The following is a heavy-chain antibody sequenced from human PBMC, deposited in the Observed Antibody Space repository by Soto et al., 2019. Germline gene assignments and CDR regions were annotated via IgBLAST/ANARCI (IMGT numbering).Heavy chain of an antibody. D-gene: IGHD3-3*01. CDR1: GFTFSSYG. CDR2: ISYDGSNK. CDR3: AKDGTMGYDFWSGSNWFDP. V-gene: IGHV3-30*18. Sequence: GSLRLSCAASGFTFSSYGMHWVRQAPGKGLEWVAVISYDGSNKYYADSVKGRFTISRDNSKNTLYLQMNSLRAEDTAVYYCAKDGTMGYDFWSGSNWFDPWGQGTLVTVSS. J-gene: IGHJ5*02.